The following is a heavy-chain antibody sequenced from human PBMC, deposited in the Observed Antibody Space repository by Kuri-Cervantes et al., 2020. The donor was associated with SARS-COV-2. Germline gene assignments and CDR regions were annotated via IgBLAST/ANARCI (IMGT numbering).Heavy chain of an antibody. CDR2: INPNSGGT. CDR1: GYTFTGYY. Sequence: ASVKVSCKASGYTFTGYYMHWVRQAPGQGLEWMGWINPNSGGTNYAQKFQSRVTMTRDTSISTAYMELSRLTSDDMAVYYCAREIYSTSSQAFDIWGQGTMVTVSS. D-gene: IGHD6-6*01. V-gene: IGHV1-2*02. J-gene: IGHJ3*02. CDR3: AREIYSTSSQAFDI.